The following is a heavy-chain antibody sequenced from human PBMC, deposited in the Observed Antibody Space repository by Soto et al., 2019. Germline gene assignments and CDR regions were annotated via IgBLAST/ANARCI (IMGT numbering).Heavy chain of an antibody. Sequence: QPGGSLRLSCAASGFTLSSYGMHWVRQAPGKGLEWVAVIWYDGSNKYYADSVKGRFTISRDNSKNTLYLQMNSLRAEDTAVYYCARYPRMICSGGSCYWDEYFQYWSQRTLDIVSS. CDR3: ARYPRMICSGGSCYWDEYFQY. J-gene: IGHJ1*01. D-gene: IGHD2-15*01. V-gene: IGHV3-33*01. CDR1: GFTLSSYG. CDR2: IWYDGSNK.